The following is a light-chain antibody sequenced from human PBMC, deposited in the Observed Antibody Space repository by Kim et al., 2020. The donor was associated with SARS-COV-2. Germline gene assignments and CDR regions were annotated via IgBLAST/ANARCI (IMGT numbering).Light chain of an antibody. CDR2: DAS. CDR3: QQRSNWRT. CDR1: VGGY. J-gene: IGKJ1*01. Sequence: VGGYLAWYQQRPGQAPRLLIYDASTRAPGIPARFSGSGSGTDFTLTINNVEPEDFAVYYCQQRSNWRTFGQGTKVDIK. V-gene: IGKV3-11*01.